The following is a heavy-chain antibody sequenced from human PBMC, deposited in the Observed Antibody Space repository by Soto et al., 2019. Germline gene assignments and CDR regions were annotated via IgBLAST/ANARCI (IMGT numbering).Heavy chain of an antibody. CDR2: IYYSGST. D-gene: IGHD2-8*01. CDR1: GGSISSYY. CDR3: ARSIMVYAQGDAFDI. J-gene: IGHJ3*02. V-gene: IGHV4-59*01. Sequence: ASETLSLTCTVSGGSISSYYWSWIRQPPGKGLEWIGYIYYSGSTNYNPSLKSRVTISVDTSKNQFSLKLSSVTAADTAVYYCARSIMVYAQGDAFDIWGQGTMVTVSS.